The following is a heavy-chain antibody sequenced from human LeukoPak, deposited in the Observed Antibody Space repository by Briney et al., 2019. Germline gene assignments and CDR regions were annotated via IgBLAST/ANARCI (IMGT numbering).Heavy chain of an antibody. CDR2: IYPGDSDT. J-gene: IGHJ3*02. D-gene: IGHD2-2*01. V-gene: IGHV5-51*01. CDR3: ATTSSAADAFDI. Sequence: GESLKISCKGSGYNFTTYWIAWVRQRPGKGLEWMGIIYPGDSDTRYSPSFQGQVTISTDKSISTAYLQWSSLKASDTAMYYCATTSSAADAFDIWGQGIMVTVSS. CDR1: GYNFTTYW.